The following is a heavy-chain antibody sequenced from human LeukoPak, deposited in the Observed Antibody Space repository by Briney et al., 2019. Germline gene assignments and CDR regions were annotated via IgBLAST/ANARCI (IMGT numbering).Heavy chain of an antibody. CDR1: GGSISSSNW. Sequence: PSETLSLTCAVSGGSISSSNWWSWVRQPPGKGLEWIGEIYHSGSTNYNPSLKSRVTISVDKSKNQFSLKLSSVTAADTAVYYCARADYCSSTSCYAYGWFDPWGQGTLVTASS. CDR3: ARADYCSSTSCYAYGWFDP. D-gene: IGHD2-2*01. J-gene: IGHJ5*02. V-gene: IGHV4-4*02. CDR2: IYHSGST.